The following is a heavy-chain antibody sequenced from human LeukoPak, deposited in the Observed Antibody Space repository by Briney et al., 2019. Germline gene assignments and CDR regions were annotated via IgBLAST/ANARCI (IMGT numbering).Heavy chain of an antibody. Sequence: SEPLSLTCALYGGSFGGYYGSWTRQPPGKGLEWIGEINHRGSTNYNPPLKSRVTISVDTTKNQCSLKLSSVSAADTAVYYCARGGRGVPAARRLYGMDVWGQGTTVTVSS. CDR2: INHRGST. D-gene: IGHD2-2*01. V-gene: IGHV4-34*01. CDR1: GGSFGGYY. CDR3: ARGGRGVPAARRLYGMDV. J-gene: IGHJ6*02.